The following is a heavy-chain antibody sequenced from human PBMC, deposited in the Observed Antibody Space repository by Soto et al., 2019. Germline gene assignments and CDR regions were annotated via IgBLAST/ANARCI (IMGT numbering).Heavy chain of an antibody. V-gene: IGHV3-66*01. CDR3: ARRWG. D-gene: IGHD1-26*01. J-gene: IGHJ3*01. Sequence: EVQLVESGGGLVQPGGSLRLSCAASGFIVSSNYMSWVRQAPGKGPEWVALIYSGGTTHYAESVKGRFTISRDKSKNTLYRQMHSLRAEDTAVYYCARRWGWGHGTMVTVSS. CDR2: IYSGGTT. CDR1: GFIVSSNY.